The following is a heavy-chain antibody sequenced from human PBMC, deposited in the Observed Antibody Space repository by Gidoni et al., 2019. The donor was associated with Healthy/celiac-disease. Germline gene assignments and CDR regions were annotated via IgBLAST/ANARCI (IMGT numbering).Heavy chain of an antibody. CDR3: ARELPHWGHAFDI. Sequence: QVQLVQSGAEVKKPGSSVKVSCKASGGTFSSYTISWVRQAPGQGLEWMGRIIPILGIANYAQKFQGRVTITADKSTSTAYMELSSLRSEDTAVYYCARELPHWGHAFDIWGQGTMVTVSS. CDR1: GGTFSSYT. V-gene: IGHV1-69*08. D-gene: IGHD7-27*01. J-gene: IGHJ3*02. CDR2: IIPILGIA.